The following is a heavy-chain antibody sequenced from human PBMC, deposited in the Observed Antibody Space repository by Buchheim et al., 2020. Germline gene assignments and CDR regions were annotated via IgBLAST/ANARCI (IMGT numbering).Heavy chain of an antibody. CDR2: IWYDGSNK. Sequence: QVQLVESGGGVVQPGRSLRLSCAASGFTFSSYGMHWVRQAPGKGLEWVAVIWYDGSNKYYADSVKGRFHISRDNSKKTLYLQMNSLRAEDTAVYYCARDGYSSSWYHNWFDPWGQGTL. V-gene: IGHV3-33*01. CDR1: GFTFSSYG. J-gene: IGHJ5*02. D-gene: IGHD6-13*01. CDR3: ARDGYSSSWYHNWFDP.